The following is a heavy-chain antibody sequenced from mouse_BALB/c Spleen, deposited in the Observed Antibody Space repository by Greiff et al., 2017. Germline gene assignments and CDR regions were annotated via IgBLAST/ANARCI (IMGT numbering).Heavy chain of an antibody. CDR2: INPSNGGT. Sequence: QVQLHQPGAELVKPGASVKLSCKASGYTFTSYYMYWVKQRPGQGLEWIGGINPSNGGTNFNEKFKSKATLTVDKSSSTAYMQLSSLTSEDSAVYYCTRGRYDGAMDYWGQGTSVTVSS. CDR1: GYTFTSYY. D-gene: IGHD2-14*01. CDR3: TRGRYDGAMDY. V-gene: IGHV1S81*02. J-gene: IGHJ4*01.